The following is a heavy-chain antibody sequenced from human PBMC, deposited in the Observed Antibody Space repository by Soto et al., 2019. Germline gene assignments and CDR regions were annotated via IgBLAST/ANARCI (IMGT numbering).Heavy chain of an antibody. CDR1: GLPVSTNY. V-gene: IGHV3-53*01. CDR2: IYNDGKT. J-gene: IGHJ6*02. D-gene: IGHD3-10*01. CDR3: VRPLPSGQNYGMDV. Sequence: GGSLRLSCAASGLPVSTNYMGWVRQAPGKGLEWVSVIYNDGKTYYADSVKGRFTISRDASNNTLHLQMDSLRDEDTAVYYCVRPLPSGQNYGMDVWGQGTTVTVSS.